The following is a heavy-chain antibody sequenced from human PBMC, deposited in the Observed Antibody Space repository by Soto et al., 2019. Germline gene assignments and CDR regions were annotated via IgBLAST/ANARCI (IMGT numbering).Heavy chain of an antibody. D-gene: IGHD1-26*01. CDR2: ISYDGINK. Sequence: QVQLVESGGGVVQPGRSLGLSCAASGFTFNTYGMHWVRQAPGKGLEWVAAISYDGINKYYADSVKGRFTISRDNSKNTLYVQMNRLRPEDTAVYYCARSPQPTRGIHWYFDVWGRGILVTVSS. J-gene: IGHJ2*01. V-gene: IGHV3-30*03. CDR3: ARSPQPTRGIHWYFDV. CDR1: GFTFNTYG.